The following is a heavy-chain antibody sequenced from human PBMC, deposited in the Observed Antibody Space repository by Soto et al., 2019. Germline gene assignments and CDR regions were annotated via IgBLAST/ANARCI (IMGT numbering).Heavy chain of an antibody. CDR1: GGSISSST. D-gene: IGHD5-12*01. V-gene: IGHV4-59*01. CDR3: ARAGSGYDFIDY. Sequence: PSETLSLTCTVSGGSISSSTWTWIRQPPGKGLEWIGYIYYSGYINYNPSLKSRVTISVDTSKNQFSLKLSSVTAADTAVYYCARAGSGYDFIDYWGQGTLVTVS. CDR2: IYYSGYI. J-gene: IGHJ4*02.